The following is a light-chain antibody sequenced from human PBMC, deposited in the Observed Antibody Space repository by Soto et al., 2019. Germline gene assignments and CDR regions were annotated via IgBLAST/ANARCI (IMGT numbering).Light chain of an antibody. V-gene: IGLV1-40*01. CDR2: GNS. J-gene: IGLJ2*01. CDR3: QSYDSTLSGNVV. CDR1: RSNIGAGYD. Sequence: QSVLTQPPSVSGAPGQRVTISCTGSRSNIGAGYDVHWYQQLPGTAPKLLIYGNSHRPSGVPDRFSGSKSGTSASLAITGLQAEDEADYHCQSYDSTLSGNVVFGGGTKLTVL.